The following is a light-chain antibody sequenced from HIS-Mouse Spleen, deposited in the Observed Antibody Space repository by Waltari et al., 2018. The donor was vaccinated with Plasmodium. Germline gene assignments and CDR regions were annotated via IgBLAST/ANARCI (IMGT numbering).Light chain of an antibody. J-gene: IGLJ3*02. CDR3: YSTDSSGNHRV. V-gene: IGLV3-10*01. CDR2: EDS. CDR1: ALPKKY. Sequence: SSELTQPPSVSVSPGQTARITCSGDALPKKYASWYQQKSDQAPVLVIYEDSKRPSGIPERFSGSSSGTMATLTISGAQVEDEADYYCYSTDSSGNHRVFGGGTKLTVL.